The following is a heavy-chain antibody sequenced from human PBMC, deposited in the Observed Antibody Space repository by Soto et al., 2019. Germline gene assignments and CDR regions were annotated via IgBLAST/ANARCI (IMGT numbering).Heavy chain of an antibody. V-gene: IGHV3-33*08. Sequence: PGGSLRLSCAASGFTFSNAWINWVRQAPGKGLEWVAVIWYDGSNKYYADSVKGRFTISRDNSKNTLYLQVSRLRAEDTAVYYCAREGHSSGWYRPYYYYGMDVWGRGTTVTGSS. D-gene: IGHD6-19*01. CDR3: AREGHSSGWYRPYYYYGMDV. CDR1: GFTFSNAW. J-gene: IGHJ6*02. CDR2: IWYDGSNK.